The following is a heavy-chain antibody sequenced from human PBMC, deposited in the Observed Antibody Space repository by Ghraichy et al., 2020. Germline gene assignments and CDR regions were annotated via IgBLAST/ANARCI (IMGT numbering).Heavy chain of an antibody. CDR2: LYYTGNT. CDR1: GGSISSSYYF. V-gene: IGHV4-39*01. CDR3: ARHIRDGYNPVDY. J-gene: IGHJ4*01. D-gene: IGHD5-24*01. Sequence: SETLSLTCTVSGGSISSSYYFWGWIRQPPGKGLEWIGTLYYTGNTWYNPSLKSRVTISVDTSKNLFSLRLSSVTAADPAVYYCARHIRDGYNPVDYWGHGTLVTVSS.